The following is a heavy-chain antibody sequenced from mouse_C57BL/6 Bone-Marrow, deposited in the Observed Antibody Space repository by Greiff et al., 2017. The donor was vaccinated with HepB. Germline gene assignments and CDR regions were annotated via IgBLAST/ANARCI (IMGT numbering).Heavy chain of an antibody. D-gene: IGHD1-1*01. Sequence: EVQRVESEGGLVQPGRSMKLSCTASGFTFSDYYMAWVRQVPEKGLEWVANINYDGSSTYYLDSLKSRFIISRDNAKNILYLQMSSLKSEDSATYYCARDRYYGSSSYWYFDVWGTGTTVTVSS. J-gene: IGHJ1*03. CDR3: ARDRYYGSSSYWYFDV. CDR1: GFTFSDYY. V-gene: IGHV5-16*01. CDR2: INYDGSST.